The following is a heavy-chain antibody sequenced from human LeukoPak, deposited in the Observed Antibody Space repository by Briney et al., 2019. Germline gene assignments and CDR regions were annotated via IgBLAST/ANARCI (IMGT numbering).Heavy chain of an antibody. J-gene: IGHJ4*02. V-gene: IGHV3-20*04. CDR3: ARGERSSWYWVGFDY. CDR2: INWNGGST. D-gene: IGHD6-13*01. Sequence: PGGSLRLSCAASGFTFDDYGMSWVRQAPGKGLEWVSGINWNGGSTGYADSVKGRFTISRDNAKNSLYLQMNSLRAEDTALYYCARGERSSWYWVGFDYRGQGTLVTVSS. CDR1: GFTFDDYG.